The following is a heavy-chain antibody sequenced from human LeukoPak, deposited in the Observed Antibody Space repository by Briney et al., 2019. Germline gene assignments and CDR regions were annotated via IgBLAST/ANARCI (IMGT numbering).Heavy chain of an antibody. CDR1: GFTFSSYG. J-gene: IGHJ3*02. CDR2: ISGSGGGT. D-gene: IGHD4-23*01. CDR3: ARGDYGGNPDAYDI. V-gene: IGHV3-23*01. Sequence: GGSLRLSCAASGFTFSSYGMSWVRQAPGKGLEWVSVISGSGGGTNYADSVKGRFTVSRDNSKITLYLQMDGLRAEDTAVYYCARGDYGGNPDAYDIWGQGTMVTVSS.